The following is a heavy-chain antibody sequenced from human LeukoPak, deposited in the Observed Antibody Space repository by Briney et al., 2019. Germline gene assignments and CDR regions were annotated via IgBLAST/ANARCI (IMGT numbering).Heavy chain of an antibody. V-gene: IGHV4-59*01. D-gene: IGHD3-22*01. CDR1: GGSISSYY. CDR3: ARKPSYGSSGYYSGAFDI. Sequence: SETLSLTCTVSGGSISSYYWSWIRQPPGKGLEWIGYIYYSGSTNYNPSLKSRVTISVDTSKNQFSLKLSSVTAADTAVYYCARKPSYGSSGYYSGAFDIWGQGTMVTVSS. CDR2: IYYSGST. J-gene: IGHJ3*02.